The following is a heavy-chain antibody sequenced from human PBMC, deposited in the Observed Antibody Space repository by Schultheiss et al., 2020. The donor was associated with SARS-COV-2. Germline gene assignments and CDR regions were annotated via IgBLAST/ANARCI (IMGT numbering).Heavy chain of an antibody. Sequence: GGSLRLSCAASGFTFSNAWMSWVRQAPGKGLEWVAVIWYDGSNKYYADSVKGRFTISRDNSKNTLYLQMNSLRAEDTAVYYCASRRGSSWGNYYYGMDVWGQGTTVTVSS. J-gene: IGHJ6*02. CDR1: GFTFSNAW. CDR3: ASRRGSSWGNYYYGMDV. CDR2: IWYDGSNK. V-gene: IGHV3-33*08. D-gene: IGHD6-13*01.